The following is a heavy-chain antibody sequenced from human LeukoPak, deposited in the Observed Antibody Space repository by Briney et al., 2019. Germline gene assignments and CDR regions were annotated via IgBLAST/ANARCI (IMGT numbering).Heavy chain of an antibody. J-gene: IGHJ4*02. CDR3: AVIAAARIPY. CDR1: GYTFTDYY. V-gene: IGHV1-2*06. CDR2: INPNSGGT. Sequence: GASVKVSCKASGYTFTDYYMHWVRQAPGQGLEWIGRINPNSGGTSSARKFQGRVTVTRDTSISTAYMELSRLRSDDTAVYYCAVIAAARIPYWGQGTLVTVSS. D-gene: IGHD6-13*01.